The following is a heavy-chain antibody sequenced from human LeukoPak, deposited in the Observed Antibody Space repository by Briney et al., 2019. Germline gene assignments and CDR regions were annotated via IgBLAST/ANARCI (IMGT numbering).Heavy chain of an antibody. CDR2: IIPIFGTA. D-gene: IGHD2-8*01. J-gene: IGHJ6*03. V-gene: IGHV1-69*05. CDR3: AREGAHCTNGVCQSYYYYYMDV. Sequence: GSSVKVSCKASGGTFSSYAISWVRQAPGQGLEWMGGIIPIFGTANYAQKFQGRVTMTTDTSTSTAYMELRSLRSDDTAVYYCAREGAHCTNGVCQSYYYYYMDVWGKGTTVTVSS. CDR1: GGTFSSYA.